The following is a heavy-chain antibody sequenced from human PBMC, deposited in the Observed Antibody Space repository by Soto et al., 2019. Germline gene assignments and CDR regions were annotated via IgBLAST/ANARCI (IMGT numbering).Heavy chain of an antibody. Sequence: QVQLVQSGAEVKKPGAAVTVSCKASVYTFTSYGIRWVRHAPGPGLEWMGWIGAYNGNTNYAQKLQGRVTMTTDTSTSTAYMELRSLRSEDTAVYYCARAIAVAGVAFDYWGQGTMVTVSS. V-gene: IGHV1-18*01. CDR3: ARAIAVAGVAFDY. J-gene: IGHJ4*02. CDR1: VYTFTSYG. CDR2: IGAYNGNT. D-gene: IGHD6-19*01.